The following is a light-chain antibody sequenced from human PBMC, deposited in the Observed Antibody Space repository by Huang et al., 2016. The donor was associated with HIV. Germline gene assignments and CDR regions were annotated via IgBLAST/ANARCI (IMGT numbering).Light chain of an antibody. V-gene: IGKV1-5*03. J-gene: IGKJ2*01. Sequence: DIQMTQSVSTLSASVGDRVTITCRASQSISSWLVWYQQKPGKAPKLLFYKTSSLESVVPISCNGSGSREDFPLTINNLQPGDFATYYYLQSDSYPYTFGQGTKLDIK. CDR1: QSISSW. CDR2: KTS. CDR3: LQSDSYPYT.